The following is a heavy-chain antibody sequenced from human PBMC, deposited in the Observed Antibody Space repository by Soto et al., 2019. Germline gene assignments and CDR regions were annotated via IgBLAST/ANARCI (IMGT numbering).Heavy chain of an antibody. J-gene: IGHJ4*02. CDR3: TRGGTRTTYWGLFDS. CDR1: GFTFSDNW. D-gene: IGHD7-27*01. Sequence: EVQVVESGGGLVQPGGSLRLSCAASGFTFSDNWMHWVRQPPGKGPVWVSRISGDASSTSYADSVKGRFTISRDSAKNTVYLQMDSMRGEDTAVYYCTRGGTRTTYWGLFDSWGQGTLVTVSS. V-gene: IGHV3-74*01. CDR2: ISGDASST.